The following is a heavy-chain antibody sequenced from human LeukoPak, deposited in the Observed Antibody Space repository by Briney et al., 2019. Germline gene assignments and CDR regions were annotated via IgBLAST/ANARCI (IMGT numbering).Heavy chain of an antibody. Sequence: PSETLSLTCTVSGGSISSSSYYWGWIRQPPGKGLEWIGSVYYSGSTYYNPSLKSRVTISVEMSKNQFSLKLSSVTAADTAVYYCARDGRIAVVPDYWGQGTLVTVSS. V-gene: IGHV4-39*07. CDR1: GGSISSSSYY. D-gene: IGHD6-19*01. CDR2: VYYSGST. CDR3: ARDGRIAVVPDY. J-gene: IGHJ4*02.